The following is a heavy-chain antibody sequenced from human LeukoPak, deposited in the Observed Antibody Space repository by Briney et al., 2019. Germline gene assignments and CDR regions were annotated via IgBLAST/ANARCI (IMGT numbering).Heavy chain of an antibody. V-gene: IGHV4-39*07. CDR1: GGSISISSYY. J-gene: IGHJ4*02. CDR3: ARGSNWNDALFDY. CDR2: LYHSGNI. Sequence: KTSETLSLTCTVSGGSISISSYYWGWIRQSPGKGLEWIGSLYHSGNIYYNPSLKNRVTISVGTSKKQFSLKLNSVTAADTAVYYCARGSNWNDALFDYWGQGTLVTVSS. D-gene: IGHD1-1*01.